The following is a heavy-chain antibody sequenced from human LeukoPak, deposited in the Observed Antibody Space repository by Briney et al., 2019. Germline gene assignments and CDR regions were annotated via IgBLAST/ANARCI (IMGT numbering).Heavy chain of an antibody. CDR1: GGTFSSYA. CDR3: ARGPRWLRSYYYYYYMDV. Sequence: SVKVTCKASGGTFSSYAISWVRQAPGQGLEWMGGIIPIFGTANYAQKFQGRVTITADKSTSTAYMELSSLRSEDTAVYYCARGPRWLRSYYYYYYMDVWGKGTTVTVSS. J-gene: IGHJ6*03. CDR2: IIPIFGTA. V-gene: IGHV1-69*06. D-gene: IGHD5-12*01.